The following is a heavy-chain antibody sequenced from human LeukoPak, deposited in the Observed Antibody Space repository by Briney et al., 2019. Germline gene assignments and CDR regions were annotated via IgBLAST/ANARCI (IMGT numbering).Heavy chain of an antibody. Sequence: GASVKVSCKASGYTFTGYYMHWVRQAPGQGLEWMGIINPSGGSTSYAQKFQGRVTMTRDMSTSTVYMELSSLRSEDTAVYYCARDRSSGVGEDWFDPWGQGTLVTVSS. V-gene: IGHV1-46*01. CDR3: ARDRSSGVGEDWFDP. CDR1: GYTFTGYY. CDR2: INPSGGST. D-gene: IGHD6-19*01. J-gene: IGHJ5*02.